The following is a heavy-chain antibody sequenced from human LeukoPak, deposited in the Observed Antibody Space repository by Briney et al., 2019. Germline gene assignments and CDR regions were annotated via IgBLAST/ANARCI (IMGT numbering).Heavy chain of an antibody. CDR2: ISSDGTNK. D-gene: IGHD1-14*01. CDR1: RFIFRNYG. J-gene: IGHJ5*02. CDR3: ARDRNQEFDP. V-gene: IGHV3-30*04. Sequence: GGSLRLSCAASRFIFRNYGMHWVRQAPGKGLEWVAFISSDGTNKDYADSVKGRFSISRDNSKNALYLQMNRLRADDTAVYYCARDRNQEFDPWGQGTLVTVSS.